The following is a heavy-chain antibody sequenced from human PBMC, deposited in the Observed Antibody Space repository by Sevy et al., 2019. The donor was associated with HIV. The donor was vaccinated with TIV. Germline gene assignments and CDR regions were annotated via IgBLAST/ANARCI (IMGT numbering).Heavy chain of an antibody. CDR3: AALPSSGETTGGYFDY. J-gene: IGHJ4*02. Sequence: ASVKVSCKASGFTFTSSAVQWVRQARGQRLEWVGWIVVGSGNTNYAQKFQERVTITRDMSTSTAYMELSSLRSEDTAVYYCAALPSSGETTGGYFDYWGQGTLVTVSS. D-gene: IGHD6-25*01. CDR1: GFTFTSSA. V-gene: IGHV1-58*01. CDR2: IVVGSGNT.